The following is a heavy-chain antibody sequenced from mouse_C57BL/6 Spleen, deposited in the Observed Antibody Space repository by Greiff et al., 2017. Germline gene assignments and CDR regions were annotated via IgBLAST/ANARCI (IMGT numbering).Heavy chain of an antibody. Sequence: QVQLQQSGPELVKPGASVKISCKASGYAFSSSWMHWVKQRPGKGLEWIGRIYPGDGDTNYNGKFKGKATLTADKSSSTAYMQLSSLTSEDSAVYFCARGYSNFYAMDYWGQGTSVTVSS. CDR1: GYAFSSSW. CDR2: IYPGDGDT. D-gene: IGHD2-5*01. J-gene: IGHJ4*01. V-gene: IGHV1-82*01. CDR3: ARGYSNFYAMDY.